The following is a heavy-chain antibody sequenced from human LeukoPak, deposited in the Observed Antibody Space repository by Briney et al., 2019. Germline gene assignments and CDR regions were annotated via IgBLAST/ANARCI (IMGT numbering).Heavy chain of an antibody. CDR1: GFTFSSYG. CDR2: IRYDGSNK. CDR3: ARVSEQWEPHMDV. Sequence: GGSLRLSCAASGFTFSSYGMHWVRQAPGKGLEWVAFIRYDGSNKYYADSVKGRFTISRDNSKNTLYLQMNSLRAEDTAVYYCARVSEQWEPHMDVWGKGTTVTVSS. J-gene: IGHJ6*03. D-gene: IGHD1-26*01. V-gene: IGHV3-30*02.